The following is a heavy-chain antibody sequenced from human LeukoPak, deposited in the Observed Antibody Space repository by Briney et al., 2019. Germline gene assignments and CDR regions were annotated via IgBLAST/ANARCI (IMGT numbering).Heavy chain of an antibody. V-gene: IGHV3-30*12. CDR1: GFTFSSYG. J-gene: IGHJ4*02. CDR2: ISYDGSNK. Sequence: GGSLRLSCAASGFTFSSYGMHWVRQAPGKGLEWVAVISYDGSNKYYADSVKGRFTISRDNSKNTLYLQMNSLRAEDTAVYYCARPYSSSWTPGGFDYWGQGTLVTVSS. D-gene: IGHD6-13*01. CDR3: ARPYSSSWTPGGFDY.